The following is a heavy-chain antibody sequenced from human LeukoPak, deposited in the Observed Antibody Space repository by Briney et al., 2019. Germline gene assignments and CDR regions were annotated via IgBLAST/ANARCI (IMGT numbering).Heavy chain of an antibody. CDR1: GGSIRNINYY. D-gene: IGHD6-19*01. CDR2: IYTSGST. Sequence: SETLSLTCTVSGGSIRNINYYWGWIRQPPGKGLEWIGRIYTSGSTNYNPSLKSRVTISVDTSKNQFSLKLSSVTAADTAVYYCARGSSGWYGAPYAFDIRGQGTMVTVSS. V-gene: IGHV4-61*02. J-gene: IGHJ3*02. CDR3: ARGSSGWYGAPYAFDI.